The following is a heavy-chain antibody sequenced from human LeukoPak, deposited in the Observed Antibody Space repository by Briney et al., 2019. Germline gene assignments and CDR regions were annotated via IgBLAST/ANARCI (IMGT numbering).Heavy chain of an antibody. V-gene: IGHV3-9*03. Sequence: GGSLRLSCAASGFTFDDYAMHWVRQAPGKGLEWVSGISWNSGSIGYADSVKGRFTISRDNAKNSLYLQMNSLRAEDMALYYCAKGETYYDFWSGYPDYFDYWGQGTLVTVSS. CDR3: AKGETYYDFWSGYPDYFDY. D-gene: IGHD3-3*01. CDR2: ISWNSGSI. J-gene: IGHJ4*02. CDR1: GFTFDDYA.